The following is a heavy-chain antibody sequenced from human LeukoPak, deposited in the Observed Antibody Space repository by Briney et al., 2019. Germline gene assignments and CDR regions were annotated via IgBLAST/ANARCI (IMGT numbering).Heavy chain of an antibody. J-gene: IGHJ4*02. V-gene: IGHV5-51*01. D-gene: IGHD6-19*01. CDR3: ARHAWLGDSSGWFDY. CDR1: GYSFTSYW. Sequence: GESLKISCKGPGYSFTSYWIGWVRQMPGRGLEWMGIIYPGDSDTRYSPSFQGQVTISADKSISTAYLQWSSLKASDTAMYYCARHAWLGDSSGWFDYWGQGTLVTVSS. CDR2: IYPGDSDT.